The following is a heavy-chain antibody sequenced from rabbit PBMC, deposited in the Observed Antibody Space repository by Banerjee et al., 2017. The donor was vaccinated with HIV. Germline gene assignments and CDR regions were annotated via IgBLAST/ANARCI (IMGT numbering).Heavy chain of an antibody. CDR3: ARAGGFENYFNL. Sequence: QEQLEESGGDLVKPEGSLTLTCTASGFSFSSSYWICWVRQAPGKGLEWIGCIVAGSSGSTYYASWAKGRFTVSKTSSTTVTLQMTSLTAADTATYFCARAGGFENYFNLWGPGTLVTVS. J-gene: IGHJ4*01. CDR2: IVAGSSGST. CDR1: GFSFSSSYW. V-gene: IGHV1S45*01. D-gene: IGHD1-1*01.